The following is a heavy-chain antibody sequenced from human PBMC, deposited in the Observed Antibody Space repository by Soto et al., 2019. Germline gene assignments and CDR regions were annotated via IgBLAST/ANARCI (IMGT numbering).Heavy chain of an antibody. CDR1: GFTCSSYW. D-gene: IGHD2-15*01. V-gene: IGHV3-7*01. J-gene: IGHJ3*02. Sequence: EVQLVESGGGLVQRGGSLRLSCAASGFTCSSYWMSWVRQAPGKGLEWVANIKQDGSEKYYVDSVKGRFTISRDNAKNSLYLPMNSLRAEDTAVHYCAREPSGWYGAFDIWGQGPMVTVSS. CDR2: IKQDGSEK. CDR3: AREPSGWYGAFDI.